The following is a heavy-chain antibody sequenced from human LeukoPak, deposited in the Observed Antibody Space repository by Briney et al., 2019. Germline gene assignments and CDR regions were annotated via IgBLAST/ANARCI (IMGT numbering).Heavy chain of an antibody. CDR1: GGSFSGYY. D-gene: IGHD4-17*01. Sequence: SETLSLTCAVYGGSFSGYYWSWIRQPPGKGLEWIGEINHSGSTNYNPSLKSRVTISVDTSKNQFSLKLSSVTAADTAVYYCARDRRGYGDYVSYWGQGTLVTVSS. CDR3: ARDRRGYGDYVSY. J-gene: IGHJ4*02. V-gene: IGHV4-34*01. CDR2: INHSGST.